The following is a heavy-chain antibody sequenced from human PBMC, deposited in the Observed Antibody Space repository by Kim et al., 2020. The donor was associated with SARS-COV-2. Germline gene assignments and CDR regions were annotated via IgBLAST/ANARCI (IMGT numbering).Heavy chain of an antibody. CDR1: GGSFSGYY. Sequence: SETLSLTCAVYGGSFSGYYWSWIRQPPGKGLEWIGEINHSGSTNYNPSLKSRVTISVDTSKNQFSLKLSSVTAADTAVYYCARGLYSSSWYGRKAFDYWGQGTLVTVSS. J-gene: IGHJ4*02. CDR3: ARGLYSSSWYGRKAFDY. CDR2: INHSGST. D-gene: IGHD6-13*01. V-gene: IGHV4-34*01.